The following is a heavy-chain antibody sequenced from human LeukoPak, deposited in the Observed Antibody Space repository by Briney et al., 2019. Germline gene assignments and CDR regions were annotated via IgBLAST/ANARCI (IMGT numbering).Heavy chain of an antibody. Sequence: SETLSLTCTVSGGSISSGGYYWSWIRQHPGKGLEWIGYIYYSGSTYYNPSLKSRVTISVDTSKNQFSLKLSSVTAADTAMYYCARAPYYYDSSGYFDYWGQGTLVTVSS. CDR2: IYYSGST. V-gene: IGHV4-31*03. D-gene: IGHD3-22*01. CDR1: GGSISSGGYY. CDR3: ARAPYYYDSSGYFDY. J-gene: IGHJ4*02.